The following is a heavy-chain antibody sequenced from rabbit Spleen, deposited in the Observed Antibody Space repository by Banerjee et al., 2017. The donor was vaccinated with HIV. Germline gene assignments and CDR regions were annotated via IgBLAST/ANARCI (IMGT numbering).Heavy chain of an antibody. CDR3: ARDSGSSFSSYGMDL. J-gene: IGHJ6*01. Sequence: QSLEESGGDLVKPGASLTLTCTASGFSFSSNYYICWVRQAPGKGLEWIGCIATGSSGFTYYATWAKGRFTCSKTSSTTVTLQMTSLTAADTATYFCARDSGSSFSSYGMDLWGPGTLVTV. V-gene: IGHV1S40*01. CDR1: GFSFSSNYY. CDR2: IATGSSGFT. D-gene: IGHD8-1*01.